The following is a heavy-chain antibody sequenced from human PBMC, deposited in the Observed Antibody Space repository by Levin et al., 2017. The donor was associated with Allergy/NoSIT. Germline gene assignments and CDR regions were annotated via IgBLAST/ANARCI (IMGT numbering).Heavy chain of an antibody. CDR1: GYTFTSYY. CDR3: AGSPFSGTRFDY. CDR2: INPSGGST. Sequence: ASVKVSCKASGYTFTSYYMHWVRQAPGQGLEGMGIINPSGGSTSYAQKFQGRVTMTRDTSTSTVYMELSSLGSEDTAVYYCAGSPFSGTRFDYWGQGTLVTVSS. D-gene: IGHD6-13*01. V-gene: IGHV1-46*01. J-gene: IGHJ4*02.